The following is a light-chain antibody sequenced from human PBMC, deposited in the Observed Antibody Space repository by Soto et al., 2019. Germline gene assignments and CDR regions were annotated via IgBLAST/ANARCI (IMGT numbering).Light chain of an antibody. CDR2: KAS. V-gene: IGKV1-5*03. Sequence: DIQMTQSPSTLSGSVGDRVTITCRASQTISSWLAWYQQKPGKAPKLLIYKASTLKSGVPSRFSGSGSGTDFTLTISSLQPEDVATYYCQQYKSYPLTFGGGTKVDIK. CDR1: QTISSW. J-gene: IGKJ4*01. CDR3: QQYKSYPLT.